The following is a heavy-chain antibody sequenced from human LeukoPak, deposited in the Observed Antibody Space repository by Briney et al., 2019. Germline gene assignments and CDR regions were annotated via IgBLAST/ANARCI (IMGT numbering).Heavy chain of an antibody. D-gene: IGHD2-2*01. CDR3: ARDRGYCSSTSCYGSGWFDP. CDR1: GAPISQYY. J-gene: IGHJ5*02. V-gene: IGHV4-59*01. Sequence: SETLSLTCTVSGAPISQYYWNWIRQPPGKGLEWIGYIYYSRSTSYNPSLKSRVTISVDTSKNQFSLKLSSVTAADTAVYYCARDRGYCSSTSCYGSGWFDPWSQGTLVTVSS. CDR2: IYYSRST.